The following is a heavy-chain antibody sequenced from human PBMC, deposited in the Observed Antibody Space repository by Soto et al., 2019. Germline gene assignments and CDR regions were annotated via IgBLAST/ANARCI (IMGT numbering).Heavy chain of an antibody. J-gene: IGHJ6*03. D-gene: IGHD3-10*01. CDR3: ARSYYGSGSYPPYYYYYMDV. V-gene: IGHV3-11*01. CDR2: ISSSGSTI. Sequence: GGSLRLSCAASGFTFSDYYMSWIRQAPGKGLEWVSYISSSGSTIYYADSVKGRFTISRDNAKNSLYLQMNSLRAEDTAVYYCARSYYGSGSYPPYYYYYMDVWGKGTTVTVS. CDR1: GFTFSDYY.